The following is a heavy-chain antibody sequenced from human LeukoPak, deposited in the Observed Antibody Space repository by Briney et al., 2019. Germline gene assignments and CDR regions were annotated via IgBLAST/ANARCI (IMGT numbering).Heavy chain of an antibody. J-gene: IGHJ3*02. CDR2: ISGSGGST. CDR1: GFTFSSYF. Sequence: GGSLRLSCAASGFTFSSYFINWVRQAAGKGLEWLSSISGSGGSTYYADSVKGRFTISRDNSKNTLYLQIFSLRAEDTAVYYCARRSNYCGGGSCSFDIWGQGTMVTVSS. V-gene: IGHV3-23*01. CDR3: ARRSNYCGGGSCSFDI. D-gene: IGHD2-15*01.